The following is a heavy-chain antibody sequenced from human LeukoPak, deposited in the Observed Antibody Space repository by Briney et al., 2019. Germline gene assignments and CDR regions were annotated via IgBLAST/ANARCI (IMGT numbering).Heavy chain of an antibody. V-gene: IGHV1-2*02. CDR2: INPHSGGT. Sequence: ASVRVSCTASGFTFTDSFMHWVRQAPGQGLEWMGWINPHSGGTNFAQHFQGRVSVTRDTSISTAYMELSKLSSDDTAVYYCAILTVSNAPDYWGQGTLVTVSS. J-gene: IGHJ4*02. CDR3: AILTVSNAPDY. CDR1: GFTFTDSF. D-gene: IGHD3-16*02.